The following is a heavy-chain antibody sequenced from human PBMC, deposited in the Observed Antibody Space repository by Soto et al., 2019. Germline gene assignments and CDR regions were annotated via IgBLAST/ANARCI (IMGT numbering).Heavy chain of an antibody. CDR2: IYYSGST. V-gene: IGHV4-59*01. Sequence: TLSLTCTVSGGSISSYYWSWIRQPPGKGLEWIGYIYYSGSTNYNPSLKSRVTISVDTSKNQFSLKLSSVTAADTAVYYCARASAPTGTPYNLFDSSGQGTLVTVSS. J-gene: IGHJ5*01. CDR1: GGSISSYY. CDR3: ARASAPTGTPYNLFDS. D-gene: IGHD1-1*01.